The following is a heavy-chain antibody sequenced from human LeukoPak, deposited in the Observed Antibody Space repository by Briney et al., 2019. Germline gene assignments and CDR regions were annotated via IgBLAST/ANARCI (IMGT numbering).Heavy chain of an antibody. J-gene: IGHJ3*02. Sequence: GGSLRLSCAASGFTFRTYTMSWVRQAPGEGLEWVSANSGSGDSTYYADSVKGRFTISRDNSKNTLYLQMNSLRAEDTAVYYCAKDRGNYFDAFDIWGRGTMVTVSS. V-gene: IGHV3-23*01. CDR3: AKDRGNYFDAFDI. D-gene: IGHD5-24*01. CDR1: GFTFRTYT. CDR2: NSGSGDST.